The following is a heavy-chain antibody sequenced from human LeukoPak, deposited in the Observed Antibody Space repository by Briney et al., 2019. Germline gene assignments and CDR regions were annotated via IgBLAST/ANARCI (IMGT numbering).Heavy chain of an antibody. V-gene: IGHV4-4*02. CDR1: GGSISSSNW. J-gene: IGHJ6*02. D-gene: IGHD2-15*01. CDR2: IYHSGST. CDR3: ARAPPDCSGGSCTLSGMDV. Sequence: SETLSLTCAVSGGSISSSNWWSWVRQPPGKGLEWIGEIYHSGSTNYNPSLKSRVTISVDTSKNQFSLKLSSVTAADTAVYYCARAPPDCSGGSCTLSGMDVWGQGTTVTVSS.